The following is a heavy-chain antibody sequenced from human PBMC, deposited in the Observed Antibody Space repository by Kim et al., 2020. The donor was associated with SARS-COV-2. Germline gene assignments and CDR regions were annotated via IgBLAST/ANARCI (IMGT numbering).Heavy chain of an antibody. V-gene: IGHV3-7*03. J-gene: IGHJ4*02. CDR3: ARDRYCSF. D-gene: IGHD2-15*01. Sequence: YVDSGKGRFIIYRDNAKNSLYLQRNSLRVEDTAVYYCARDRYCSFWGQGTLVTVSS.